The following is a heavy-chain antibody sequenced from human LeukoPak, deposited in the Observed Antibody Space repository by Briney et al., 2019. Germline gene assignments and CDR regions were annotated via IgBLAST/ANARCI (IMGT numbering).Heavy chain of an antibody. CDR2: XXPGDSDT. D-gene: IGHD2-2*01. CDR3: ARLYCSSTSCYNLGYYYYYMDV. Sequence: GESLXXSXKGAGYSFTSYXXXXVRPXPGKGRXXXXXXXPGDSDTRYSPSFQGQVTISADKSISTAYLQWSSLKASDTAMYYCARLYCSSTSCYNLGYYYYYMDVWGKGTTVTVSS. CDR1: GYSFTSYX. J-gene: IGHJ6*03. V-gene: IGHV5-51*01.